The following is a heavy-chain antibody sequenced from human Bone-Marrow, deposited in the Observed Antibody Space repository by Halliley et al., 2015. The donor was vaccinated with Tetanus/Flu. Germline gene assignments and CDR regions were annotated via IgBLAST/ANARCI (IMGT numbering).Heavy chain of an antibody. Sequence: TLSLTCTVSGGSINSGDYYWNWIRQRPGKGLEWIGYIHYSGTTHYNSSLKSRLTISIHTSKKQLSLKLSSVTAADTAIYYCARDPLGRGGRYFLGFDYWGRGTLVTVSS. CDR3: ARDPLGRGGRYFLGFDY. CDR1: GGSINSGDYY. D-gene: IGHD3-10*01. CDR2: IHYSGTT. J-gene: IGHJ4*02. V-gene: IGHV4-31*03.